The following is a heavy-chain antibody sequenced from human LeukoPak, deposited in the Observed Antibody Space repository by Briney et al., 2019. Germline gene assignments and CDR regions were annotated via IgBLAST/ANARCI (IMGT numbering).Heavy chain of an antibody. D-gene: IGHD2-8*01. CDR1: GFAFGSRW. V-gene: IGHV3-74*01. Sequence: GGSLRLSCAVSGFAFGSRWMHWVRQAPGKGLVWVALIKDDGSTTNYADSVKGRFTASRDDAKNTVYLQMSSLRAEDTAVYYCHPLAYVTNWGQGTLVTVSS. CDR3: HPLAYVTN. CDR2: IKDDGSTT. J-gene: IGHJ4*02.